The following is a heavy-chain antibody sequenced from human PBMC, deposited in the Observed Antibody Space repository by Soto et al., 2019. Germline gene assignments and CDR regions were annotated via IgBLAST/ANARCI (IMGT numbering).Heavy chain of an antibody. CDR2: IYSGGST. D-gene: IGHD4-17*01. CDR1: GFSVSSNY. J-gene: IGHJ5*02. V-gene: IGHV3-53*01. Sequence: GGSLSLSCAASGFSVSSNYMSWVRQAPGKGLEWVSVIYSGGSTYYADSVKGRFTISRDNSKNTLYLQMNSLRAEDTAVYYCARKDYGNWFDPWGQGTLVTVSS. CDR3: ARKDYGNWFDP.